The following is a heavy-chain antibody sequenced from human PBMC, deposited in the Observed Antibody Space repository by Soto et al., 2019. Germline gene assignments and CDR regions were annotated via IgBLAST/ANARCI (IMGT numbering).Heavy chain of an antibody. D-gene: IGHD3-10*01. V-gene: IGHV4-30-4*01. CDR3: ARVGGFGATTIDY. CDR1: GGSISSGDYY. Sequence: QVQLQESGPGLVKPSQTLSLTCTVSGGSISSGDYYWSWIRQPPGKGLEWIGYIYYSGSTYYNPSLNSRVTXSXDXPKNQFSLKLSSVTAADTAVYYCARVGGFGATTIDYWGQGTLVTVSS. CDR2: IYYSGST. J-gene: IGHJ4*02.